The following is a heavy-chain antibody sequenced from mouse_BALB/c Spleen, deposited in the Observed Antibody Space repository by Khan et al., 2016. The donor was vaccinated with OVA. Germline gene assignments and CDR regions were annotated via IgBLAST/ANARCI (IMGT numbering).Heavy chain of an antibody. CDR2: ISYSGST. CDR3: ARTARIKY. V-gene: IGHV3-2*02. CDR1: GYSITSGYG. D-gene: IGHD1-2*01. J-gene: IGHJ2*01. Sequence: EVKLLESGPGLVKPSQSLSLTCTVTGYSITSGYGWNWIRQFPGNKLEWMGYISYSGSTNYNPSLKSRISITRDTSKNQFFLQLNSVTTEDTATYYCARTARIKYWGQGTTLIVSS.